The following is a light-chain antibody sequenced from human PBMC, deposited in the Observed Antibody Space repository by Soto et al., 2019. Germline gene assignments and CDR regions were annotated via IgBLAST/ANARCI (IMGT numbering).Light chain of an antibody. J-gene: IGLJ3*02. V-gene: IGLV1-40*01. Sequence: QSVLTQPASVSGAPGQTITMSCTGSGSNVGASYDVHWYQVLPGAGPRLLIYKNNNRPSGVSDRFSGSKSGTSASLAITGVRAEDEADYYCQSYDNILSGPLFGGGTKLTVL. CDR1: GSNVGASYD. CDR3: QSYDNILSGPL. CDR2: KNN.